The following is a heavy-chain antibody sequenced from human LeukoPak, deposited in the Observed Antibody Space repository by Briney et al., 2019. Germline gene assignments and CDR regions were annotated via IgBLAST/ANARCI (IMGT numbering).Heavy chain of an antibody. J-gene: IGHJ6*02. V-gene: IGHV4-59*01. CDR2: MFYTGST. CDR3: ARVSVVYGMDV. CDR1: GGSISSDY. Sequence: SEPLSLTCSVSGGSISSDYWAWIRQPPGKGLDWIGYMFYTGSTNYNPSLKSRVTISLATSKNQFSLKLSSVTAADTAVYYCARVSVVYGMDVWGRGTTVTVS.